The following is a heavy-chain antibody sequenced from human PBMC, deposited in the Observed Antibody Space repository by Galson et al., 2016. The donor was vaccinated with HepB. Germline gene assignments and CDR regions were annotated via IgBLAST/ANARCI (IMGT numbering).Heavy chain of an antibody. D-gene: IGHD2-21*01. CDR1: GDSVSSHSAA. Sequence: CAISGDSVSSHSAAWHWIRQSPSRGLEWLGRTYYRSKWFSDYAISVRSRLTISPGTSKNQFFLHLNSVTPDDTAVYYCARMQTNIVQDVVAPDAFDTWGQGTLVSVSS. CDR2: TYYRSKWFS. J-gene: IGHJ3*02. CDR3: ARMQTNIVQDVVAPDAFDT. V-gene: IGHV6-1*01.